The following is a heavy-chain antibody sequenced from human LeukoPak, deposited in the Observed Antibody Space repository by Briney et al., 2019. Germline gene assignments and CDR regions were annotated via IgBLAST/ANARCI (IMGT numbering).Heavy chain of an antibody. V-gene: IGHV1-18*01. J-gene: IGHJ1*01. CDR2: ISAYNGNT. CDR1: GYTFTNYG. Sequence: ASVKVSCKASGYTFTNYGISWVRQAPGQGLEWMGWISAYNGNTNYAQKLQGRVTMTTETSTSTAYMELRSLRSDDTAVYYCAKYYYDSSGYSEYFQHWGQGTLVTVPA. D-gene: IGHD3-22*01. CDR3: AKYYYDSSGYSEYFQH.